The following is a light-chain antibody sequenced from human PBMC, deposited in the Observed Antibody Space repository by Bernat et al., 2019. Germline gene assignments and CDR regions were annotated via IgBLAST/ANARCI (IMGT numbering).Light chain of an antibody. J-gene: IGKJ2*01. V-gene: IGKV1-9*01. CDR1: QVIGTY. CDR3: QQLNSYPSYT. Sequence: DIQLTQSPPFLSASVGDRVTITCRASQVIGTYLAWYQQKPGKAPKLLIYAASTLQSGVPSRFSGSGSGTEFTLTISSLQPEDFATYYCQQLNSYPSYTFGQGTKLEIK. CDR2: AAS.